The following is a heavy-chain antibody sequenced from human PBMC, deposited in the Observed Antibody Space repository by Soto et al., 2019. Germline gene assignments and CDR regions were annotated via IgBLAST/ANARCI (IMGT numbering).Heavy chain of an antibody. V-gene: IGHV3-21*01. D-gene: IGHD4-17*01. J-gene: IGHJ6*02. CDR2: ISSSSSYI. Sequence: GGSLILSCAASGFTFSSYSMNWVRQAPGKGLEWVSSISSSSSYIYYADSVKGRFTISRDNAKNSLYLQMNSLRAEDTAVYYCARDRLRYYGDYSYYYGMDVWGQGTTVTVSS. CDR1: GFTFSSYS. CDR3: ARDRLRYYGDYSYYYGMDV.